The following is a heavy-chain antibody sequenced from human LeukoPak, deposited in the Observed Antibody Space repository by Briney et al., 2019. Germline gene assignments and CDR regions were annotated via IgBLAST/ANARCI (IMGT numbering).Heavy chain of an antibody. Sequence: PSETLSLTCSVSGGSISSYYWTWIRQSPGKGLESLGYIYRSGSTNYSPSLKSRVTISLDTPNNQFSLNLSSVTAADTAVYYCARSGYSSGWYEYWGQGTLVTVSS. D-gene: IGHD6-19*01. CDR2: IYRSGST. CDR3: ARSGYSSGWYEY. V-gene: IGHV4-4*08. J-gene: IGHJ4*02. CDR1: GGSISSYY.